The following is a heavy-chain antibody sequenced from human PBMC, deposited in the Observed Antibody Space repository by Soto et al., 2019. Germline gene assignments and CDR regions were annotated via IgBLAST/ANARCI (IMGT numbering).Heavy chain of an antibody. CDR2: SNAYTGNT. CDR1: VYTFTTYG. CDR3: ARFYGSVSFPYDY. V-gene: IGHV1-18*01. Sequence: QAQVVQSGAEVKEPGASVEVACKASVYTFTTYGISWVRQAPAQGLEWIGWSNAYTGNTNYAQKVQGRVTMTTDTSTSTAYMELRSLRSADTAVYYCARFYGSVSFPYDYWGQGTMVTVSS. D-gene: IGHD3-10*01. J-gene: IGHJ4*02.